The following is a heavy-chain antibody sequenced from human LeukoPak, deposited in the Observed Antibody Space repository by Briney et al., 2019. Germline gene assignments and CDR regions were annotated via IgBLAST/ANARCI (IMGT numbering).Heavy chain of an antibody. D-gene: IGHD3-22*01. CDR1: GGSFSGYY. V-gene: IGHV4-34*01. Sequence: SETLSLTCAVYGGSFSGYYWSWIRQPPGKGLEWIGEINHSGSTNYNPSLKSRVTISVDTSKNQFSLKLSSVTAADTAVYYCARGLTDYYDSSGYDYWGQGTLVTVSS. J-gene: IGHJ4*02. CDR3: ARGLTDYYDSSGYDY. CDR2: INHSGST.